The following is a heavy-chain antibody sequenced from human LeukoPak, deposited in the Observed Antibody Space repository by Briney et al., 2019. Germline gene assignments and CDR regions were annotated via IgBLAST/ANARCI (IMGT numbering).Heavy chain of an antibody. Sequence: AGSLRLSCAASGCTFITYARNWFRQAPGKGLEWVSGIGVSGSTYYADSVKGRFTISRDNSKNPLYLQITSLRVEDTAVYYCATALLRASTYMDVWGKGTTVTVSS. J-gene: IGHJ6*03. D-gene: IGHD1-1*01. CDR2: IGVSGST. CDR3: ATALLRASTYMDV. V-gene: IGHV3-23*01. CDR1: GCTFITYA.